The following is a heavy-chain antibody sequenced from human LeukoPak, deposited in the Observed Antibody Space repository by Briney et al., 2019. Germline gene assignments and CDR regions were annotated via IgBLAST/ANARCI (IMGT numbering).Heavy chain of an antibody. D-gene: IGHD5-12*01. J-gene: IGHJ4*02. V-gene: IGHV3-30*02. CDR1: GFTFSSYG. Sequence: WGSLRLSCAASGFTFSSYGMHWVRQAPGKGLEWVAFIRYDGSNKYYADSVKGRFTISRDNSKNTLYLQMNSLRAEDTAVYYCAKDRGDIVATIDYWGQGTLVTVSS. CDR2: IRYDGSNK. CDR3: AKDRGDIVATIDY.